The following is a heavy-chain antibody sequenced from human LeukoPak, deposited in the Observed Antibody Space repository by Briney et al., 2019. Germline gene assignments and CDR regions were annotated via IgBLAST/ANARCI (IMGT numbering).Heavy chain of an antibody. V-gene: IGHV3-30*15. Sequence: PGGSLRLSCAASGFIISHHALVWVRQAPGKGLEWVALISNDAIEKYYADSVKGRFTISRDTSRSSLSLQMSTLRTDDTAVYFCARVAATTFYHFNYMDVWGKGTTVTVSS. J-gene: IGHJ6*04. CDR3: ARVAATTFYHFNYMDV. CDR2: ISNDAIEK. D-gene: IGHD2/OR15-2a*01. CDR1: GFIISHHA.